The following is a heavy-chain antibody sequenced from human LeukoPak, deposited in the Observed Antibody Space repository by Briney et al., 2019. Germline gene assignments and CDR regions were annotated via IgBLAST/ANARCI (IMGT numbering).Heavy chain of an antibody. CDR3: ARALEDYSGHDYGLDY. CDR2: INPSAGGT. V-gene: IGHV1-46*01. J-gene: IGHJ4*02. CDR1: GYTLSTYY. D-gene: IGHD5-12*01. Sequence: KASGYTLSTYYMHWVRQAPGQGLDWMGIINPSAGGTSYAQKFQGRVTMTRDTSTSTVYMELSSLRSEDTAVYYCARALEDYSGHDYGLDYWGQGTLVTVCS.